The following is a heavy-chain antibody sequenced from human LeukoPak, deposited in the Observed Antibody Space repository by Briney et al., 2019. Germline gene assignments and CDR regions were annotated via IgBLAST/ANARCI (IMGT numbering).Heavy chain of an antibody. V-gene: IGHV3-30-3*01. Sequence: PGGPLRLSCAASGFTFSSYAMHWVRQAPGKGLEWVAVISYDGSNKYYADSVKGRFTISRDNSKNTLYLQMNSLRAEDTAVYYCARAWGWLQLGGAFDIWGQGTMVTVSS. CDR3: ARAWGWLQLGGAFDI. CDR2: ISYDGSNK. CDR1: GFTFSSYA. D-gene: IGHD5-24*01. J-gene: IGHJ3*02.